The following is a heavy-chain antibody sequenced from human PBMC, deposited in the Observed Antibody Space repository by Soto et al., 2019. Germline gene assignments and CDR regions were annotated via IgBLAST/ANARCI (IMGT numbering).Heavy chain of an antibody. D-gene: IGHD5-12*01. CDR1: GFTFSSYT. V-gene: IGHV3-30-3*01. Sequence: QVQLVESGGGVVQPGTSLRVSCEASGFTFSSYTMHWVRQTPGKGLEWVAVISNDGNNKYFADSVKGRFTVSRDNSENTLYLQMNSLRPEDTAVYFCARPRDGYNYRPYFDYWGQGTLVTVSS. CDR2: ISNDGNNK. CDR3: ARPRDGYNYRPYFDY. J-gene: IGHJ4*02.